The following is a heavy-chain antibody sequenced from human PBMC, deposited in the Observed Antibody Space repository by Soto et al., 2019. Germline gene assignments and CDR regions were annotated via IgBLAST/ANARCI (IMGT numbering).Heavy chain of an antibody. CDR1: GFTFSSYS. D-gene: IGHD5-12*01. Sequence: GGSLRLSCAASGFTFSSYSMNWVRQAPGKGLEWVSSISSSSSYIYYADSVKGRFTISRDNAKNSLSLQMNSLRAEDTAVYYCARAGDYTAYDHCYYYGMDVWGQGTTVPVSS. J-gene: IGHJ6*02. V-gene: IGHV3-21*01. CDR2: ISSSSSYI. CDR3: ARAGDYTAYDHCYYYGMDV.